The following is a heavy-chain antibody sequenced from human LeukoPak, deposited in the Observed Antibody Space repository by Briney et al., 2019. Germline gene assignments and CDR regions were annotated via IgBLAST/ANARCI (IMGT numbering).Heavy chain of an antibody. CDR1: GLSMTSYY. J-gene: IGHJ5*02. V-gene: IGHV4-59*03. CDR3: AGLVHTFMWAYFPS. Sequence: SETLSLTCTVSGLSMTSYYWSWIRQTPDKGLEWIGYIFYSGSTNYNPSFKSRITMSVDTSENQFSLNLSSVTAADTAIYYCAGLVHTFMWAYFPSWGQGTLVTVSS. CDR2: IFYSGST. D-gene: IGHD5-18*01.